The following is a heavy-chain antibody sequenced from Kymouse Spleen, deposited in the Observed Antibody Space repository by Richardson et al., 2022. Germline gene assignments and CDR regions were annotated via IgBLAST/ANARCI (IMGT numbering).Heavy chain of an antibody. J-gene: IGHJ4*02. CDR2: IWYDGSNK. CDR1: GFTFSSYG. V-gene: IGHV3-33*01. Sequence: QVQLVESGGGVVQPGRSLRLSCAASGFTFSSYGMHWVRQAPGKGLEWVAVIWYDGSNKYYADSVKGRFTISRDNSKNTLYLQMNSLRAEDTAVYYCARGYCSSTSCAWGYFDYWGQGTLVTVSS. CDR3: ARGYCSSTSCAWGYFDY. D-gene: IGHD2-2*02.